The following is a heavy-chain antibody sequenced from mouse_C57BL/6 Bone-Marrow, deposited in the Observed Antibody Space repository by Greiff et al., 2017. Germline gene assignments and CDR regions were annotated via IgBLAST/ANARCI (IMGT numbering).Heavy chain of an antibody. CDR1: GYTFTSYW. V-gene: IGHV1-64*01. J-gene: IGHJ4*01. Sequence: QVQLQQPGAELVKPGASVKLSCKASGYTFTSYWMHWVKQRPGQGLEWIGMIHPNSGSTNYNEKFKSKATLTVDKSSSTAYMQLSSLTSEDSAVYYCATSDSSGRYAMDYWGQGTSVTVSS. CDR3: ATSDSSGRYAMDY. D-gene: IGHD3-2*02. CDR2: IHPNSGST.